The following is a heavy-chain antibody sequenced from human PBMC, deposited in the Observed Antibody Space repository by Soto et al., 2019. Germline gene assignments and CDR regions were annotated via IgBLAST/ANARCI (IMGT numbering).Heavy chain of an antibody. V-gene: IGHV3-30-3*01. CDR2: ISYDGSNK. D-gene: IGHD1-20*01. CDR3: ASGVTGTTGVFDY. J-gene: IGHJ4*02. CDR1: GFTFSSYA. Sequence: QVQLVESGGGVVQPGRSLRLSCAASGFTFSSYAMHWVRQAPGKGLEWVAVISYDGSNKYYADSVKGRFTISRDNSKNTLYLQMNSLRAEDTAVYYCASGVTGTTGVFDYWGQGTLVTVSS.